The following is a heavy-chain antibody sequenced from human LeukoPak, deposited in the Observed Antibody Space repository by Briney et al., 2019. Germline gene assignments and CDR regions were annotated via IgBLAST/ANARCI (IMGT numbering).Heavy chain of an antibody. V-gene: IGHV4-61*02. CDR2: IYTSGST. J-gene: IGHJ3*02. CDR1: GGSISSGSYY. Sequence: PSQTLSLTCTVSGGSISSGSYYWSWIRQPAGKGLEWIGRIYTSGSTNYNPSLKSRATISVDTSKNQFSLKLSSVTAADTAVYYCAREFTIFGAFDIWGQGTMVTVSS. CDR3: AREFTIFGAFDI. D-gene: IGHD3-3*01.